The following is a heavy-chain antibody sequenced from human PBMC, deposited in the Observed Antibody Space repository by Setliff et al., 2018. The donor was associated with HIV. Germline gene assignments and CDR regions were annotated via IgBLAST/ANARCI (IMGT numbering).Heavy chain of an antibody. J-gene: IGHJ4*02. V-gene: IGHV3-21*06. CDR1: GFTFSSYT. CDR3: ARDAYGDSYFDF. D-gene: IGHD4-17*01. Sequence: PGGSLRLSCAASGFTFSSYTLTWVRQAPGKGLEWVSSISSTSRYIYYADSVRGRFTISRGNAKNSLYLHMVDLGAEDTALCYCARDAYGDSYFDFWGQGTLVTVSS. CDR2: ISSTSRYI.